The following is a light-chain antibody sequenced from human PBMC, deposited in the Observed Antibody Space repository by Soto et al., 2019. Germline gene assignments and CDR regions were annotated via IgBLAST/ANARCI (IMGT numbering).Light chain of an antibody. Sequence: DIQVTQSPSSLSASVGDSITITCQTSHDISNFLNWYQQKPGKVPKLLIYDASKLEAGVPSRFSGSGSGKDFTFTITSLQAEDFATDDCQQYDNVPPNTFGQGTKLEIK. V-gene: IGKV1-33*01. CDR1: HDISNF. CDR3: QQYDNVPPNT. CDR2: DAS. J-gene: IGKJ2*01.